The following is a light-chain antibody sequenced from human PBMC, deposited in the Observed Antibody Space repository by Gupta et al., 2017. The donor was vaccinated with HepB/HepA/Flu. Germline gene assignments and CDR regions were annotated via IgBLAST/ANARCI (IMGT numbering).Light chain of an antibody. V-gene: IGKV2-28*01. CDR1: QSLLHSNGNNY. CDR3: MRVLRGIT. CDR2: LGS. J-gene: IGKJ4*01. Sequence: DIVMTQSSLSLPVTPGEPAFICCRSSQSLLHSNGNNYLDWNLQKPGQSPQLLISLGSNRASGVPDRFSGSGSGTAFTLKISIVEAEDVGFYYWMRVLRGITFGGGTKVDIK.